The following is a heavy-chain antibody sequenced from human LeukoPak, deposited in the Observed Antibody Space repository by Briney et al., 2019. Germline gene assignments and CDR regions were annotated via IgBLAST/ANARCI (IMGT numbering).Heavy chain of an antibody. V-gene: IGHV4-38-2*02. Sequence: SETLSLTCTVSGYSISIGYYWGWIRQPPGKGLDWIGHMYHNGITYYNPSLKSRVTISLDTSKNQFSLNLSSVTAADTAVYYCARGGYSSSWSEFDPWGQGTLVTVSS. J-gene: IGHJ5*02. CDR1: GYSISIGYY. CDR2: MYHNGIT. D-gene: IGHD6-13*01. CDR3: ARGGYSSSWSEFDP.